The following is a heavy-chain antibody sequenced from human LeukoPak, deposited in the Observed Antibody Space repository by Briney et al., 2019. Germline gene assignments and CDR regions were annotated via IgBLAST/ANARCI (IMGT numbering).Heavy chain of an antibody. D-gene: IGHD3-10*01. Sequence: ASVKVSCKASGYTFTSYGISLVRQAPGQGLEWMGWISAYNGNTNYAQKLQGRVTMTTDTSTSTAYMELRSLRSDDTAVYYCAKYYYGSGPYWFDPWGQGTLVTVSS. CDR3: AKYYYGSGPYWFDP. CDR2: ISAYNGNT. J-gene: IGHJ5*02. V-gene: IGHV1-18*01. CDR1: GYTFTSYG.